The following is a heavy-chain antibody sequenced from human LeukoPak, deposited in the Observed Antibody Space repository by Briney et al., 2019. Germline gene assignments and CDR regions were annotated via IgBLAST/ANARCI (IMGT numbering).Heavy chain of an antibody. V-gene: IGHV1-69*13. Sequence: SVKVSCKASGGTFRSFAISWVRQAPGQGLEWMGGIITIFRTANYAQKFQGRVTITADESTSTAYMELSSLRSEDTAVYYCARALRYYSDSSGYAFDYWGQGTLVTVSS. CDR2: IITIFRTA. D-gene: IGHD3-22*01. J-gene: IGHJ4*02. CDR1: GGTFRSFA. CDR3: ARALRYYSDSSGYAFDY.